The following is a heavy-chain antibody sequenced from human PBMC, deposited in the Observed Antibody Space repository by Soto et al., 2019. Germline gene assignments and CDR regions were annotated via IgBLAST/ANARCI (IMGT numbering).Heavy chain of an antibody. CDR3: AKSSTSCYTQYGPDAFDI. J-gene: IGHJ3*02. CDR1: GYTFTGYY. D-gene: IGHD2-2*02. CDR2: INPNSGGT. Sequence: WASVKVSCKASGYTFTGYYMHWVRQAPGQGLEWMGWINPNSGGTNYAQKFQGRVTMTRDTSISTAYMELSRLRSDDTAVYYCAKSSTSCYTQYGPDAFDIWGQGTMVTVSS. V-gene: IGHV1-2*02.